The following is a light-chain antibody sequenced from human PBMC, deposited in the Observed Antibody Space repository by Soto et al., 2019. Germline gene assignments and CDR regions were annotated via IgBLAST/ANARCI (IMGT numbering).Light chain of an antibody. CDR3: QQYGSSPGT. V-gene: IGKV3-20*01. CDR2: GTS. Sequence: TVLKQSPGTLYLSPGERATLSCRASQSVSSSSLAWYQQRPGQAPRLLIYGTSSRATGIPDRFSGSGSGTDFTLTITRLEPEDSAVYYCQQYGSSPGTFGQGTKVDIK. CDR1: QSVSSSS. J-gene: IGKJ1*01.